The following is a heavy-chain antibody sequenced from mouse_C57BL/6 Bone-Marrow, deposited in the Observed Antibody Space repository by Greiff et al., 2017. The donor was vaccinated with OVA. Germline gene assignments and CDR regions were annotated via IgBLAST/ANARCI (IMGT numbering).Heavy chain of an antibody. CDR2: IYPGDGDT. CDR3: ARRLGLDY. V-gene: IGHV1-82*01. D-gene: IGHD4-1*01. J-gene: IGHJ2*02. Sequence: QVQLQQSGPELVKPGASVKISCKASGYAFSSSWMNWVKQRPGKGLEWIGRIYPGDGDTNYNGKFKGKATLTADKSSSTAYMQLSSLTSENSAVYFWARRLGLDYWGQGTSLTVSS. CDR1: GYAFSSSW.